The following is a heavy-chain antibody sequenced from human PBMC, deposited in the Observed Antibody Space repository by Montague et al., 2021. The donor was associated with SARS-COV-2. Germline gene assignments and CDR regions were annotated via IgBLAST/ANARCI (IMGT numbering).Heavy chain of an antibody. CDR3: TSGGSKFGSEFDY. CDR2: ISTSGST. J-gene: IGHJ4*02. D-gene: IGHD3-10*01. V-gene: IGHV4-61*02. Sequence: TLSLTCTVSGDSISTGRYFWSWIRQPAGKGLEWIGRISTSGSTHYSPSLKSRVTISVDTSKNQFSLKLDSMTAADTALYYCTSGGSKFGSEFDYWGQGTLVTVSS. CDR1: GDSISTGRYF.